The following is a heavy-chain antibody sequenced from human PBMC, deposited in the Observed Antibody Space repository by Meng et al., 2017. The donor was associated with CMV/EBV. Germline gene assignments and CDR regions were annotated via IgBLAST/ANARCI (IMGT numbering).Heavy chain of an antibody. CDR1: GGTFSSYA. CDR3: ARGPHYYGSGSYYQPTPEFDY. V-gene: IGHV1-69*12. Sequence: QAQRVRSGAEVKKPGSSGKVSCKASGGTFSSYAISWVRQAPGQGLEWMGGIIPIFGTANYAQKFQGRVTITADESTSTAYMELSSLRSEDTAVYYCARGPHYYGSGSYYQPTPEFDYWGQGTLVTVSS. D-gene: IGHD3-10*01. J-gene: IGHJ4*02. CDR2: IIPIFGTA.